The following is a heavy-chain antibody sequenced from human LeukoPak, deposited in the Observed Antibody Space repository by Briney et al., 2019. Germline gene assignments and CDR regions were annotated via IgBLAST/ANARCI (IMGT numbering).Heavy chain of an antibody. CDR1: GFTFAGHT. CDR2: IGGSDDRT. CDR3: AKDPTPFYDFWSGDN. J-gene: IGHJ4*02. Sequence: GGSLRLSCAASGFTFAGHTMSWVRQAPGKGLEWVSIIGGSDDRTYYADSVEGRFTISRDNSKNILYLQMSSLRAEDTAVDYCAKDPTPFYDFWSGDNWGQGTLVTVSS. V-gene: IGHV3-23*01. D-gene: IGHD3-3*01.